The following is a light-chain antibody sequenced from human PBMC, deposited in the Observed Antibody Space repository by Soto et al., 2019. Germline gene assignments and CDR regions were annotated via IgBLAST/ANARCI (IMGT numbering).Light chain of an antibody. CDR1: QNLNSW. V-gene: IGKV1-5*03. Sequence: DIQMTQSPSTLSASVGDRVTITCRASQNLNSWLAWYQKKPGKAPRLLNYKASSLESGVPSRFSDRGFGTEFTVTIESLQSDDSATYYCQQYIAYPHTFGGGTKVEI. CDR3: QQYIAYPHT. CDR2: KAS. J-gene: IGKJ4*01.